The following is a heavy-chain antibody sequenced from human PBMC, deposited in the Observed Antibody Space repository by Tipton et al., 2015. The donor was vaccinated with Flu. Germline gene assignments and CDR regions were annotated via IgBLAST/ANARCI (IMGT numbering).Heavy chain of an antibody. V-gene: IGHV4-4*07. CDR3: ARRRITIFGVVITLYNWFDP. Sequence: TLSLTCTVSGGSISSYYWSWIRQPAGKGLEWIGRIYTSGSTNYNPSLKSRVTISVDTSKNQFSLKLSSVTAADTAVYYCARRRITIFGVVITLYNWFDPWGQGTLVTVSS. CDR2: IYTSGST. CDR1: GGSISSYY. D-gene: IGHD3-3*01. J-gene: IGHJ5*02.